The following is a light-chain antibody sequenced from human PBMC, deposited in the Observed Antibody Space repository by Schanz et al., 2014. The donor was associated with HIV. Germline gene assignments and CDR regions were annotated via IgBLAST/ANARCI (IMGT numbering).Light chain of an antibody. CDR1: QSVNSNF. CDR2: DAS. CDR3: QQYGSSPT. Sequence: EIVLTQSPGTLSLSPGERATLSCRASQSVNSNFLAWYQARPGLAPRLLIYDASSRATGIPDRFSGSGSSTDFTLTISRLEPEDSAVYYCQQYGSSPTFGQGTRVEIK. V-gene: IGKV3D-20*01. J-gene: IGKJ1*01.